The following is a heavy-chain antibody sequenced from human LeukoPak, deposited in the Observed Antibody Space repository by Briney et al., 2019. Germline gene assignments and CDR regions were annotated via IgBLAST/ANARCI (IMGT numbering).Heavy chain of an antibody. Sequence: GGSLRLSCAASGFTFSSYAMSWVRQAPGKGLEWVSAISGSGGSTYYADSVKGRFTISRDNSKNTLYLQMNSLRAEDTAVYYCAKWGRRPRSTYYYDSSGHYYDYWGQGTLVTVSS. D-gene: IGHD3-22*01. CDR2: ISGSGGST. V-gene: IGHV3-23*01. J-gene: IGHJ4*02. CDR3: AKWGRRPRSTYYYDSSGHYYDY. CDR1: GFTFSSYA.